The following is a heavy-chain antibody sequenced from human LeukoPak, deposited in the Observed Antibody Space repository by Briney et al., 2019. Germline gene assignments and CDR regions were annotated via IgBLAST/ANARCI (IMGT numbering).Heavy chain of an antibody. CDR3: ARILYCSSISCYSGMDV. CDR2: ISSSSSTI. V-gene: IGHV3-48*04. J-gene: IGHJ6*02. D-gene: IGHD2-2*02. CDR1: GFTFSSYS. Sequence: GGSLRLSCAASGFTFSSYSMNWVRQAPGKGLEWVSYISSSSSTIYYADSVKGRFTISRDNAKKSLYLQMNSLRAEDTAVYYCARILYCSSISCYSGMDVWGQGTTVTVSS.